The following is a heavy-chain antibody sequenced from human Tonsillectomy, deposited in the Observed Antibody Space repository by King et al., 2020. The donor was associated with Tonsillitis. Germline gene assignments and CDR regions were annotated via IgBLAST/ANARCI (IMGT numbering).Heavy chain of an antibody. V-gene: IGHV3-7*01. CDR3: AGGRGWLFDY. J-gene: IGHJ4*02. D-gene: IGHD6-19*01. CDR2: IEQDGSER. CDR1: GFTFSSYW. Sequence: DVQLVESGGGLVQPGGSLRLSCAASGFTFSSYWMNWVRQAPGKGLEWVAIIEQDGSERLYVDSVKGRFTISRDNAKNSLYLQMDSLRAEDTAVYYCAGGRGWLFDYWGQGSLVTVSS.